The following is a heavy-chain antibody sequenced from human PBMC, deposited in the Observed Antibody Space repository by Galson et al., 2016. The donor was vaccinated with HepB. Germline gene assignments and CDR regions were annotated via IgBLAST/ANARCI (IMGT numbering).Heavy chain of an antibody. Sequence: SLRLSCAASGFSFSTYAMHWVRQAPGKGLEWVGVIWFDGRKAKYVDSVKGRFTISRDNSNNTLYLQMNSLRAEDTAVFYCARDGKGDTATTVVDVWGKGTTVTVSS. CDR1: GFSFSTYA. J-gene: IGHJ6*04. CDR2: IWFDGRKA. CDR3: ARDGKGDTATTVVDV. V-gene: IGHV3-33*01. D-gene: IGHD4-17*01.